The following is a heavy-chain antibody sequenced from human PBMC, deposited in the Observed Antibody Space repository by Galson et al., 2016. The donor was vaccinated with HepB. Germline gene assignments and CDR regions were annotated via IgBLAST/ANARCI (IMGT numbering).Heavy chain of an antibody. V-gene: IGHV3-23*01. J-gene: IGHJ4*02. CDR1: GFAFSSYA. CDR2: ISLSGATA. D-gene: IGHD6-19*01. Sequence: LRLSCAASGFAFSSYAVNWVRQAPGHGLEWIASISLSGATAHYADSVKGRFTISRDNSKSTLFLEMNSLRTDDTAIYYCAKPYTSGWLTSFDHWGQGTLVTVSS. CDR3: AKPYTSGWLTSFDH.